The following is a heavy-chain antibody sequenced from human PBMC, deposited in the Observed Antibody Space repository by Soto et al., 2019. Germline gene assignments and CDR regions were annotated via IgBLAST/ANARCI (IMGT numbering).Heavy chain of an antibody. D-gene: IGHD3-16*01. J-gene: IGHJ4*03. CDR1: GFTFKNCA. Sequence: AGGSLRLSCGASGFTFKNCAMRWVRQAPGKGLEWVSTINGRGDDTYYADSVNGLCIIFRDNSRNTLSLQMDSLRVEDTARYYCAKKEDYDYVWGKCPLDWGQGTRVTVSS. CDR3: AKKEDYDYVWGKCPLD. V-gene: IGHV3-23*01. CDR2: INGRGDDT.